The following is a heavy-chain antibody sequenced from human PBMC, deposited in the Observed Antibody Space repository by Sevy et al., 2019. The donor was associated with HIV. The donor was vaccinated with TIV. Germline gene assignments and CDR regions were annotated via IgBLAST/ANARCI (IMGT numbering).Heavy chain of an antibody. D-gene: IGHD1-1*01. J-gene: IGHJ2*01. CDR3: TRHNKTSNWYFDV. CDR1: GFTFSDSA. V-gene: IGHV3-73*01. CDR2: IRNKANNYAT. Sequence: GGSLRLSCAASGFTFSDSAMHWVRQASGKGLEWVGRIRNKANNYATAYAASVKGRFTISRDDSKNTAYLQMNSLKTEDTAVYYCTRHNKTSNWYFDVWGRCTLVTVSS.